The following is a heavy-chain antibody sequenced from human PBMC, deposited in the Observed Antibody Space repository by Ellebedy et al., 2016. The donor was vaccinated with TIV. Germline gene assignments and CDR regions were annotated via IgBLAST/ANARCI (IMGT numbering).Heavy chain of an antibody. CDR1: GDSISSYY. CDR3: ATQGVIRDPDAFDI. D-gene: IGHD3-22*01. CDR2: IFHSGST. V-gene: IGHV4-59*01. J-gene: IGHJ3*02. Sequence: SETLSLXXIVSGDSISSYYWSWIRQPPGKGLEWIGYIFHSGSTNYSPSLKSRVTISVDTSKKQFSLKLNSVTAADTAVYYCATQGVIRDPDAFDIWGQGTMVTVSS.